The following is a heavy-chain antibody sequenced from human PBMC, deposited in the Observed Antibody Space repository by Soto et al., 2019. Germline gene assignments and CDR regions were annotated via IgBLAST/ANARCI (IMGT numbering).Heavy chain of an antibody. Sequence: EVQLVESGGGLVQPGESLRLSCAASGFTFSSYSMNWVRQAPGKGLEWVSYISSSSSTIYDADSVKGRFTISRDNAKNSLYLHMNSLRAEDTAVYYCARDSAVYSSGWLPVDGGADYWGQGTLVTVSS. CDR2: ISSSSSTI. CDR1: GFTFSSYS. CDR3: ARDSAVYSSGWLPVDGGADY. J-gene: IGHJ4*02. V-gene: IGHV3-48*01. D-gene: IGHD6-19*01.